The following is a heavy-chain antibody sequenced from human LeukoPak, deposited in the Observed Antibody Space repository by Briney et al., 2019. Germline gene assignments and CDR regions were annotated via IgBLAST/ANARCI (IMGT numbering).Heavy chain of an antibody. CDR1: GFTFSSYA. V-gene: IGHV3-23*01. J-gene: IGHJ4*02. Sequence: QPGGSLRPSCAASGFTFSSYAMSWVRQDPGKGLGWVSAISGSGNSPYYAHSVKGRFTISRVNSKNTLYLQMNSLRAEDTAIYYCAKSPGYYYDSSAYTRFDYWGQGTLVTVSS. CDR3: AKSPGYYYDSSAYTRFDY. D-gene: IGHD3-22*01. CDR2: ISGSGNSP.